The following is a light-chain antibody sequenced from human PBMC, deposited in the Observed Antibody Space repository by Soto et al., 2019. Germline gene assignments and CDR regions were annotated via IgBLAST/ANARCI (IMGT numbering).Light chain of an antibody. CDR1: QSISSW. CDR3: QQYNSYSPWT. Sequence: DIQMTQSPSTLSASVGDRDPITCRASQSISSWLAWYQQKPGKAPKLXXYDASSLESGVPSRFSGSGSGTEFTLTISSLQPDDFANYYGQQYNSYSPWTFGQGTKVDIK. CDR2: DAS. V-gene: IGKV1-5*01. J-gene: IGKJ1*01.